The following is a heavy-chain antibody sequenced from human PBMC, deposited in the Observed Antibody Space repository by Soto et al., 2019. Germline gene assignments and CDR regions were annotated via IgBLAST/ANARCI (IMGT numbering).Heavy chain of an antibody. CDR2: INSDGSIT. J-gene: IGHJ4*02. CDR1: GFTFSSNW. Sequence: GGSLRLSCAASGFTFSSNWMHWVRQAPGEGLVWVSRINSDGSITSYADSVKGRFTISRDNAKNTLYLQMNSLRVEDTAVYYCARVETSTGTNFWGQGTLVTVSS. D-gene: IGHD1-1*01. CDR3: ARVETSTGTNF. V-gene: IGHV3-74*01.